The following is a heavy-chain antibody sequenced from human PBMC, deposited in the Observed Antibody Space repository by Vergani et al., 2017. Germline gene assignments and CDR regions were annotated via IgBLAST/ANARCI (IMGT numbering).Heavy chain of an antibody. CDR3: TRHWAVVAANNWFDP. J-gene: IGHJ5*02. CDR2: IYYSGTT. D-gene: IGHD2-15*01. V-gene: IGHV4-30-4*08. CDR1: GASIGSHDYY. Sequence: QVQLQESGPGLVKPSQTLSLSCTVSGASIGSHDYYWSWIRQPPGKGLEWIGNIYYSGTTFYKPSLKSRLSISLDTSKNQFSLRLRSVTAADTAVYYCTRHWAVVAANNWFDPWGQGTLVTVSS.